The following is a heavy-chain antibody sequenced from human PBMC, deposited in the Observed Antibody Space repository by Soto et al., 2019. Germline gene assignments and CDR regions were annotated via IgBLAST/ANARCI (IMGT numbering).Heavy chain of an antibody. V-gene: IGHV1-69*01. CDR2: IIPIFGTA. D-gene: IGHD3-22*01. J-gene: IGHJ4*02. CDR1: GGTFSRHA. Sequence: QVQLVQSGAEVMKPGSSVKFSCKASGGTFSRHAISWVRQAPGQGLEWMGGIIPIFGTANHGQKFQGRVTIIADESTSTAYMELSSLRSEDTAIYYCARGWGYDSSDYYYAYWGQGTLVIVSS. CDR3: ARGWGYDSSDYYYAY.